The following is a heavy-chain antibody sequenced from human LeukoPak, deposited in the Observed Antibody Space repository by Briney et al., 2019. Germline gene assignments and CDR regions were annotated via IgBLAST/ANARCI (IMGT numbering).Heavy chain of an antibody. CDR1: GFTFSSYA. Sequence: GGSLRLSFSAPGFTFSSYAMSWVRQAPGKGLEYVSGISSNGGSSFYSDSVKGRFTISRDNSKNTLYLQMSSLRAEDTAVYYCVKITSVTGGDCWGQGTRLTVSS. D-gene: IGHD1-1*01. CDR3: VKITSVTGGDC. CDR2: ISSNGGSS. J-gene: IGHJ4*02. V-gene: IGHV3-64D*09.